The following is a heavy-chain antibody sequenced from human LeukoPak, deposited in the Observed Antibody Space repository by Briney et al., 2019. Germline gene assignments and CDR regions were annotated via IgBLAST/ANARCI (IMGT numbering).Heavy chain of an antibody. J-gene: IGHJ4*02. CDR2: INPFFGTA. CDR1: GGTFSSNA. V-gene: IGHV1-69*13. Sequence: SVKVSCKASGGTFSSNAIRWVRLAPGQGLEWMGGINPFFGTANYAQKFQGRVTITADEPTSTAHMELSSLRSEDTAVYYCARAGGLAVLDYWGQGTLVTVSS. CDR3: ARAGGLAVLDY. D-gene: IGHD6-19*01.